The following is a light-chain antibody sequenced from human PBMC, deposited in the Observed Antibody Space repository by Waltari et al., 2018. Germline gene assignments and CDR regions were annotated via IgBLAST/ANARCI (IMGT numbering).Light chain of an antibody. V-gene: IGKV1-5*03. CDR3: QQYNSYLYT. Sequence: DIQLTQYPSTLSASVGDRVTITCRASQSISSWLAWYQQKPGKAPNLLIYKASSLESGVPSRCSGSGSGTEFTLTISSLQPDDFATYYGQQYNSYLYTFGQGTKLEIK. J-gene: IGKJ2*01. CDR2: KAS. CDR1: QSISSW.